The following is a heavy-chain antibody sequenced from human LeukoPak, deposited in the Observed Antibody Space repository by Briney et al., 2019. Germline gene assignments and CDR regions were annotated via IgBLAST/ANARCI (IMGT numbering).Heavy chain of an antibody. D-gene: IGHD2-2*01. CDR3: ARRVVVPAAYYFDY. CDR1: GGSISSYY. Sequence: SETLSLTCTVSGGSISSYYWSWIRQPPGKGLQWIGYTYYSGSTNYNPSLKSRVTISVDTSKNHFSLKLSSVTAADTAVYYCARRVVVPAAYYFDYWGQGTLVTVSS. V-gene: IGHV4-59*08. CDR2: TYYSGST. J-gene: IGHJ4*02.